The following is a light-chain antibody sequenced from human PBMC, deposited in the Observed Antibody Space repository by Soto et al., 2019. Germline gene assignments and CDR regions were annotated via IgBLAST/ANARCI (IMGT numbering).Light chain of an antibody. V-gene: IGKV3-20*01. CDR1: QSVSGRY. J-gene: IGKJ1*01. CDR3: QQYGSPRRT. CDR2: GAS. Sequence: EIVLTQSPGNLSLSPGERAALSCRASQSVSGRYLAWYQQKPGQAPRLLIYGASTRATGIPGRFSGSGSGTDFTLTISRLEPEDFAVYYWQQYGSPRRTFGQGTKVDI.